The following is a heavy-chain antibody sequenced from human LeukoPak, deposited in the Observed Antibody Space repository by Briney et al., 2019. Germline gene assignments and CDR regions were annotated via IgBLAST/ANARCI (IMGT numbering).Heavy chain of an antibody. D-gene: IGHD3-10*01. CDR1: GYTFTGYY. V-gene: IGHV1-46*01. Sequence: ASVKVSCKASGYTFTGYYMHWVRQAPGQGLEWMGWINPSGGSTSYAQKFQGRVTMTRDTSTSTVYMELSSLRSEDTAVYYCARAVVRGVKGNWFDPWGQGTLVTVSS. J-gene: IGHJ5*02. CDR2: INPSGGST. CDR3: ARAVVRGVKGNWFDP.